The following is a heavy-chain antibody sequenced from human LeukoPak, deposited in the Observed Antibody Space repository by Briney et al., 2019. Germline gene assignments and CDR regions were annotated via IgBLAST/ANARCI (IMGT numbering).Heavy chain of an antibody. J-gene: IGHJ4*02. D-gene: IGHD3-22*01. V-gene: IGHV3-11*06. CDR1: EFTFSDYD. CDR3: AREPDSGYSLDY. Sequence: PGGSLRLSCAASEFTFSDYDMSWIRQAPGKGLEWVSYISASISFTNHADSVKGRFTISRDNTEKSVYLQMNSLRAEDTAVYYCAREPDSGYSLDYWGQGTLVTVSS. CDR2: ISASISFT.